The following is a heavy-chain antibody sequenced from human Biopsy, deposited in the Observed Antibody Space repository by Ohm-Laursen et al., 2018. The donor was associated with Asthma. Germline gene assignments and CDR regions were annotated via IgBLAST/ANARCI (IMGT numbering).Heavy chain of an antibody. D-gene: IGHD6-6*01. CDR3: AKGDGARPVGDVFDV. Sequence: SLRLSCTASGFTFSKSAMHWVRQAPGKGLEWVALISKYGILTNYADSVKGRFTISRDISTNTLHLLMVSLRQEDTGVYFCAKGDGARPVGDVFDVWGRGTKVTVSS. J-gene: IGHJ3*01. CDR2: ISKYGILT. V-gene: IGHV3-30*18. CDR1: GFTFSKSA.